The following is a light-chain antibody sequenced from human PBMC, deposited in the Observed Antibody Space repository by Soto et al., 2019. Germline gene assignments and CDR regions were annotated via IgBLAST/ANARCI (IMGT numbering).Light chain of an antibody. Sequence: DIQMTQSPSTLSASIGDRVTITCRASQSISSWLAWYQQKPGKAPKVLIYKASSLESGVPSRFSGSGSGTEFTLTISSLQPDDFSSYDCQRHDSYPLPFGGGTKVDIK. CDR3: QRHDSYPLP. V-gene: IGKV1-5*03. CDR1: QSISSW. J-gene: IGKJ4*01. CDR2: KAS.